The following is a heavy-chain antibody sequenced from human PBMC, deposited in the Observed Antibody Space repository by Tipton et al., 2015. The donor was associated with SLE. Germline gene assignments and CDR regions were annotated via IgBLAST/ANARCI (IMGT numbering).Heavy chain of an antibody. J-gene: IGHJ5*02. V-gene: IGHV3-11*06. CDR2: ISSSSSYT. CDR3: VGARSFP. CDR1: GFMFSNYY. Sequence: SLRLSCAASGFMFSNYYMSWIRQAPGKGLEWVSYISSSSSYTNYADSVKGRFIISRDNAKNSLYLQMNSLRAEDTAVYYCVGARSFPWGQGTLVTVSS. D-gene: IGHD2-15*01.